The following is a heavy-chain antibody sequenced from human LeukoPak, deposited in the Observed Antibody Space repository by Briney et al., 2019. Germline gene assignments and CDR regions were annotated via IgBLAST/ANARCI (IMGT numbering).Heavy chain of an antibody. CDR2: ISYDGSNK. D-gene: IGHD1-26*01. CDR3: ARDKYLGSGSYYIFDY. Sequence: GGSLRLSCAASGFTFSSYAMHWVRQAPGKGLEWVAPISYDGSNKYYADSVKGRFTISRDNSKNTLYLQMNSLRAEDTAVYYCARDKYLGSGSYYIFDYWGQGTLVTVSS. V-gene: IGHV3-30-3*01. J-gene: IGHJ4*02. CDR1: GFTFSSYA.